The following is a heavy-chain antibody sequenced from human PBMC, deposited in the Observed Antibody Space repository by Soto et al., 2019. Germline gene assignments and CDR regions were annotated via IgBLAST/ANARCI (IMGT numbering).Heavy chain of an antibody. J-gene: IGHJ5*02. D-gene: IGHD2-8*01. Sequence: RLSCAASGFTFSNAWMSWVRQAPGKGLEWVGRIKRKTDGGTTDYAAPVKGRFTISRDDSKNTLYLQMNSLKTEDTAVYYCTTGWVSWGQGTLVTVSS. CDR1: GFTFSNAW. CDR2: IKRKTDGGTT. V-gene: IGHV3-15*01. CDR3: TTGWVS.